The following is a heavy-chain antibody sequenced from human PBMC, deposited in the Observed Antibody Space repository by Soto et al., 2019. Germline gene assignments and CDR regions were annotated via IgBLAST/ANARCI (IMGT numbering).Heavy chain of an antibody. CDR3: ALRSMAVVPEY. J-gene: IGHJ4*02. Sequence: QVQLQESGPGLVKPSETLSLTCAVSGDSISSYYCMWIRQPPGKGLESIGYLYYGRTANYNPSLKCRVTLSVDTSTNQCSLTLSSMTAADTAVYYCALRSMAVVPEYWGQGTLVTVSS. CDR2: LYYGRTA. V-gene: IGHV4-59*01. CDR1: GDSISSYY. D-gene: IGHD3-22*01.